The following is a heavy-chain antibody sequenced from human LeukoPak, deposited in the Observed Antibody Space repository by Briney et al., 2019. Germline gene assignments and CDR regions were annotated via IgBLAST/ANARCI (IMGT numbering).Heavy chain of an antibody. V-gene: IGHV3-33*01. CDR3: ARAGYYDSSGYGFDY. D-gene: IGHD3-22*01. Sequence: GGSLRLSCAATGFTFSSYGMHWVRQAPGKGLEGVAVIWYDGSNKYYADSVKGRFTISRDNSKNTLYLQMNSLRAEDTAVYYCARAGYYDSSGYGFDYWGQGTLVTVSS. J-gene: IGHJ4*02. CDR2: IWYDGSNK. CDR1: GFTFSSYG.